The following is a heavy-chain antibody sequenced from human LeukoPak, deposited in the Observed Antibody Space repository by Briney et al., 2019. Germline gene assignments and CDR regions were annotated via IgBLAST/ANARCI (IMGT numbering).Heavy chain of an antibody. CDR3: AKERVVGETGTVGFDF. CDR2: ISGSGPNT. CDR1: GFTFFNCP. J-gene: IGHJ4*02. Sequence: GGSLRLSCVASGFTFFNCPMSWVRQAPGQGLDWVTAISGSGPNTYYSDSVKGRFTVSRDNSRNTLYVQMNNLRADDTAVYYCAKERVVGETGTVGFDFWGQGALVPVSS. D-gene: IGHD4-23*01. V-gene: IGHV3-23*01.